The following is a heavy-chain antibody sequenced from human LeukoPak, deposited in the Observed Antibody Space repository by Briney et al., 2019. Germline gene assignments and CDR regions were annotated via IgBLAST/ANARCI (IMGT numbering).Heavy chain of an antibody. J-gene: IGHJ4*02. D-gene: IGHD1-14*01. Sequence: PGGSLRLSCAASGFTFSTYWMSWVRQAPEKGLEWVANIKQDGSEKYYVDSVKDRFTISRDNAKNSLYLQMNSLRVEDTAVYYCARNVYRTFDSWDQGTLVTVSS. CDR1: GFTFSTYW. CDR2: IKQDGSEK. CDR3: ARNVYRTFDS. V-gene: IGHV3-7*01.